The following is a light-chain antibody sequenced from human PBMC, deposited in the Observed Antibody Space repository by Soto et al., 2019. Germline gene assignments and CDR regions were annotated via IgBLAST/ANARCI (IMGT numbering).Light chain of an antibody. V-gene: IGKV1-5*03. CDR1: QSIRRW. J-gene: IGKJ3*01. Sequence: DIQMTPSPSTLSASVGDRVTITCRASQSIRRWLAWYQQKPGKAPNLLIYKASSLESAVPSRFSASGSGTEFTLTISSLQPDDFAAYYCQQYNSYPYTFGPGTKVDIK. CDR2: KAS. CDR3: QQYNSYPYT.